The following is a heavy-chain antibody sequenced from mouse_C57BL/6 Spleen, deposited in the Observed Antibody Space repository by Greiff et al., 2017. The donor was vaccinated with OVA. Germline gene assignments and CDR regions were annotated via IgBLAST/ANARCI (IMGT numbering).Heavy chain of an antibody. CDR3: ARDDGYYVYFDV. D-gene: IGHD2-3*01. CDR2: IYPGDGDT. V-gene: IGHV1-82*01. Sequence: QVQLQQSGPELVKPGASVKISCKASGYAFSSSWMNWVKQRPGKGLEWIGRIYPGDGDTNYNGKFKGKATLTADKSSSTAYMQLSSLTSEDSAVYFCARDDGYYVYFDVWGTGTTVTVSS. CDR1: GYAFSSSW. J-gene: IGHJ1*03.